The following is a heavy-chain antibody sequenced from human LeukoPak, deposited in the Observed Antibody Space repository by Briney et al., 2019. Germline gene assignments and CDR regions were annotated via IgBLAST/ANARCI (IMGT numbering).Heavy chain of an antibody. CDR1: GGSISSGSYY. CDR3: ARAYCGGDCEGRFYNWFDP. D-gene: IGHD2-21*02. J-gene: IGHJ5*02. CDR2: IYTSGST. V-gene: IGHV4-61*02. Sequence: PSETLSLTCTVSGGSISSGSYYWSWIRQPAGKGLEWIGRIYTSGSTNYNPSLKSRVTISVDTSKNQFSLKLSSVTAADTAVYYCARAYCGGDCEGRFYNWFDPWGQGTLVTVSS.